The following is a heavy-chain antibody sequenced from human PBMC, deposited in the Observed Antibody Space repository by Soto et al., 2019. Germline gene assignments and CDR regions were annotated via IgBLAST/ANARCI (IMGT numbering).Heavy chain of an antibody. Sequence: QVQLVQSGAEVKKPGASVKVSCKASGYTFPSYGISWVRQAPGQGLEWMGWISAYNGNANHAQRFKGRVTMTTDTPTSTAYMELRSLRSDDTAVYYFARGRVAYGMDVWGQGTTVTVSS. CDR1: GYTFPSYG. D-gene: IGHD3-3*01. CDR3: ARGRVAYGMDV. CDR2: ISAYNGNA. V-gene: IGHV1-18*01. J-gene: IGHJ6*02.